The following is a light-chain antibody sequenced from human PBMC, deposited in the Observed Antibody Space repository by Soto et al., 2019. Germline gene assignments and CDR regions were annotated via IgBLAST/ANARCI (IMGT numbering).Light chain of an antibody. CDR3: SSYKSSSTLRYV. Sequence: QSVLTQPASVSGSPGQSITISRTGTSSDVGGYNYVSWYQQHPGKAPKLMISDVSNRPSGVSNRFSGSKSGNTASLTISGLQAEDEADYYCSSYKSSSTLRYVFGTGTKVTVL. CDR1: SSDVGGYNY. CDR2: DVS. V-gene: IGLV2-14*01. J-gene: IGLJ1*01.